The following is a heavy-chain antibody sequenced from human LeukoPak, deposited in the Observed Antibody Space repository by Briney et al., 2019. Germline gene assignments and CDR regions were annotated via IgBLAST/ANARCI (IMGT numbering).Heavy chain of an antibody. D-gene: IGHD6-13*01. CDR3: VRAKGGPGSTWAFDI. Sequence: TGGSLRLSCAASGFTFSRYWVHWVRQAPGKGLVWVSQINIDGSSTIYADSVKGRFAISRDNGKNTLYLQMNSLRAEDTAVYFCVRAKGGPGSTWAFDIWGQGTMVTVSS. CDR2: INIDGSST. CDR1: GFTFSRYW. J-gene: IGHJ3*02. V-gene: IGHV3-74*01.